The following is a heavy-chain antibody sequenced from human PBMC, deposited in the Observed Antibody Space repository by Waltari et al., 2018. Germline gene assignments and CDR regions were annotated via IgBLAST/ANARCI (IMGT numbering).Heavy chain of an antibody. CDR3: ANLRLVSMGP. CDR1: GFHFRSSR. Sequence: QVQLVESGGGVVQPGRSLRLSCSGCGFHFRSSRMHWFLQAPGKGLEWVAVISYDGSNKYYADSVKGRFTISRDNSKNTLYLQMNSLRAEDTAVYYCANLRLVSMGPWGQGTLVTVSS. V-gene: IGHV3-30-3*01. J-gene: IGHJ4*02. D-gene: IGHD1-26*01. CDR2: ISYDGSNK.